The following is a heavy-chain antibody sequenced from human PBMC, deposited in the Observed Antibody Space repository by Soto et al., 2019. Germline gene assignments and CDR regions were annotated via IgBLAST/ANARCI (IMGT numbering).Heavy chain of an antibody. Sequence: QVQLVESGGGVVQPGRSLRLSCEASGLTFSRSGMHWIRQAPGKGLEWVAVISYDGGQKYYADSMKGRFTISRDNSKNTLYLKMNRLRVEDTAVYYCANQGGQGLPGEHWGQGTLVTVSS. CDR3: ANQGGQGLPGEH. CDR1: GLTFSRSG. CDR2: ISYDGGQK. J-gene: IGHJ4*02. V-gene: IGHV3-30*18. D-gene: IGHD6-19*01.